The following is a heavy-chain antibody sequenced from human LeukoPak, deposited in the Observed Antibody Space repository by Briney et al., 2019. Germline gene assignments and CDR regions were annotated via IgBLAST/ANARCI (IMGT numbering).Heavy chain of an antibody. CDR1: GDSVSSNSAA. D-gene: IGHD6-13*01. Sequence: SQTLSLTCAISGDSVSSNSAAWNWIRQSPSRGLEWLGRTYYRSKWYNDYAVSVKSRITINPDTSKNQFSLQLNSVTPEDTAVYYCARGAGPKQQLTDYYFDYWGQGTLVTVSS. J-gene: IGHJ4*02. V-gene: IGHV6-1*01. CDR3: ARGAGPKQQLTDYYFDY. CDR2: TYYRSKWYN.